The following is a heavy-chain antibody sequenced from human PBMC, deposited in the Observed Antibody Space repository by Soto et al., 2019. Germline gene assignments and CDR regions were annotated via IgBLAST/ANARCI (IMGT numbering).Heavy chain of an antibody. CDR1: GYIFSNYA. V-gene: IGHV1-3*01. Sequence: QVQLVQSGAEVQKPGASVKVSCKASGYIFSNYAIHWIRRAPGQRLEWMGWINAGNGETKYSQNFQGRITITSDTSASTDYMELSSLRSEDTALYLCARGYCRSTSCQYYVDYWGQGSLVTVSS. J-gene: IGHJ4*02. CDR3: ARGYCRSTSCQYYVDY. D-gene: IGHD2-2*01. CDR2: INAGNGET.